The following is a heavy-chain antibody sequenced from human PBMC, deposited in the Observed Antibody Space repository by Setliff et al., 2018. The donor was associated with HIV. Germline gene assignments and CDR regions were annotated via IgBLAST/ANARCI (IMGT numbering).Heavy chain of an antibody. CDR2: FYDNRDS. Sequence: SETLSLTCTVSGDSVNDRSYFWGWIRQPPGKGLEWIGTFYDNRDSRYNPSLKCRVTISADMSKNQFSLNLNSVTAADTAVYYCVKHVDSDFSGDPDWFDPWGQGIPVTVSS. CDR1: GDSVNDRSYF. J-gene: IGHJ5*02. D-gene: IGHD2-15*01. V-gene: IGHV4-39*01. CDR3: VKHVDSDFSGDPDWFDP.